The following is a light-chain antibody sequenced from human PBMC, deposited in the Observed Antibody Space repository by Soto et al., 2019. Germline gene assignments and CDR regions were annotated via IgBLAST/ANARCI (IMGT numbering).Light chain of an antibody. Sequence: QSALTQPASVSGSPGQSITISCTGTSSDVGGYNYVSWYQQHPGKAPKLMIYEVSNRPSGVSNRFSGSKSGNTASLTISGLQDEDEADYYCSSYTSSSTWVVFGGGTKLTVL. CDR3: SSYTSSSTWVV. CDR1: SSDVGGYNY. V-gene: IGLV2-14*01. CDR2: EVS. J-gene: IGLJ2*01.